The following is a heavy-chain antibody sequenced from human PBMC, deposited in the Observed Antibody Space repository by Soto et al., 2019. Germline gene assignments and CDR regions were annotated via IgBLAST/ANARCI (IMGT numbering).Heavy chain of an antibody. Sequence: QVQLVQSGAEVKKPGASVKVSCKASGYTFTSYGISWVRQAPGQGLEWMGWISAYNGNTNYAQKLQGRATMTTDTSTSTAYMERRSLRSDDRAVYYCAREKYDYIWGSYLYQGTYYFDYWGQGTLVTVSS. CDR3: AREKYDYIWGSYLYQGTYYFDY. D-gene: IGHD3-16*01. CDR1: GYTFTSYG. CDR2: ISAYNGNT. J-gene: IGHJ4*02. V-gene: IGHV1-18*01.